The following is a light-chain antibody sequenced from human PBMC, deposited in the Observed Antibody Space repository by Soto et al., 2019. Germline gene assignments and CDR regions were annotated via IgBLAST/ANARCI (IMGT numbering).Light chain of an antibody. CDR3: SSYTTSNTPLYV. V-gene: IGLV2-14*01. CDR2: EVS. J-gene: IGLJ1*01. Sequence: QSVLTQPASVSGSPGQSITISCTGTSSDTAGYNYVSWYQQHPGKAPKLMISEVSNRPAGVSNRFSGSQSGNTASLTISGLQAEDEANYYCSSYTTSNTPLYVFGTGTKVTVL. CDR1: SSDTAGYNY.